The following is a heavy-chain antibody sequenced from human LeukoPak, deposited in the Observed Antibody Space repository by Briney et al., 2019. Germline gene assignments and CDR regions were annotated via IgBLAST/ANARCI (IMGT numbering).Heavy chain of an antibody. Sequence: SETLSLTCTVSGGSISSYYWSWIRQPAGKGLEWIGRIYTSGSTNYNPSLKSRVTMSVDTSKNQFSLKLSSVTAADTAVYYCARSYSGSDVAAFDIWGRGTMVTVSS. V-gene: IGHV4-4*07. CDR3: ARSYSGSDVAAFDI. CDR1: GGSISSYY. CDR2: IYTSGST. J-gene: IGHJ3*02. D-gene: IGHD1-26*01.